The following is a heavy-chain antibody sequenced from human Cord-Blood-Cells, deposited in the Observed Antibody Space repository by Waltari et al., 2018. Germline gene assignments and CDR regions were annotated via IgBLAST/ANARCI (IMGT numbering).Heavy chain of an antibody. D-gene: IGHD6-6*01. CDR2: VDPEDSET. Sequence: QVQLVQSGAEVKKPGASVKVSCKVSGYTLTELSMHWVRQAPGKGLEWLGGVDPEDSETIYSQKFQGRVTITEDTSTDTAYMELSSLRSEDTAVYYCATPYSSSSNYYYYGMDVWGQGTTVTVSS. V-gene: IGHV1-24*01. J-gene: IGHJ6*02. CDR3: ATPYSSSSNYYYYGMDV. CDR1: GYTLTELS.